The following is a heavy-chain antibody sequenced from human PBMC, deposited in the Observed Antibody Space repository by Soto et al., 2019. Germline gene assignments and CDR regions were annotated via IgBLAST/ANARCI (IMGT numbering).Heavy chain of an antibody. CDR2: IIPIFGTA. CDR3: ARVGGITPGDY. Sequence: GAAVKVSCKASAGTFSSSSISCVRQAPGRGLEWMGGIIPIFGTANYAQKFQGRVTITADESTSTAYMELSSLRSEDTAVYYCARVGGITPGDYWGQGTLVTVSS. CDR1: AGTFSSSS. V-gene: IGHV1-69*13. J-gene: IGHJ4*02. D-gene: IGHD3-10*01.